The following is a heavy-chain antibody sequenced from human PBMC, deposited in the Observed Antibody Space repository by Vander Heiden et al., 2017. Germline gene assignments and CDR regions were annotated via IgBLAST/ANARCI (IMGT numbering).Heavy chain of an antibody. CDR2: MNSDGSTT. D-gene: IGHD3-3*01. V-gene: IGHV3-74*01. J-gene: IGHJ4*02. Sequence: EVPLVESGGGLVQPGGSLRLSCVNSGFTFSSSWMHWVRQAPGTGLVWLSRMNSDGSTTDYADSVKGRFTISRDNAKNTLYLQMNGLRAEDTAVYYCARAGFFRFDYWGQGILVTVSS. CDR1: GFTFSSSW. CDR3: ARAGFFRFDY.